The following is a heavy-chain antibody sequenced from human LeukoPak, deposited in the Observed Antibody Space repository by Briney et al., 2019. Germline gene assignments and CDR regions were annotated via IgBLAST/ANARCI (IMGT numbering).Heavy chain of an antibody. CDR3: ARDKMATRIDY. CDR2: INWNGGST. Sequence: GGSLRLSCAASGFTFDDYGMSWVRQAPGKGLEWVSGINWNGGSTGYADSVKGRFTIYRENAKNTLYLQMNSLRAEDTAVYYCARDKMATRIDYWGQGTLVTVSS. CDR1: GFTFDDYG. V-gene: IGHV3-20*04. D-gene: IGHD5-24*01. J-gene: IGHJ4*02.